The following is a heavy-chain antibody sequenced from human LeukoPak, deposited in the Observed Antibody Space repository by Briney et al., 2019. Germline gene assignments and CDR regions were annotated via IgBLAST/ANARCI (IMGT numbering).Heavy chain of an antibody. CDR2: ISYDGSNK. CDR3: ARGGVATIVY. D-gene: IGHD5-12*01. J-gene: IGHJ4*02. V-gene: IGHV3-30*04. Sequence: GRSLRLSCAASGFTFSSYAMHWVRQAPGKGLEWVAVISYDGSNKYYADSVKGRFTISRDNSKNTLYLQMNSLRAEDTAVYYCARGGVATIVYWGQGTLVTVSS. CDR1: GFTFSSYA.